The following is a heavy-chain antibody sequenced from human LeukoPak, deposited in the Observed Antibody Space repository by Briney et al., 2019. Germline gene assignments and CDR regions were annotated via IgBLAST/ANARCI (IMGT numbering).Heavy chain of an antibody. CDR2: IYPGDSDT. D-gene: IGHD6-6*01. Sequence: GESLKISCKGSGYRFTSHWIAWVRQMPGKGLEWMGIIYPGDSDTTYSPSFQGQVTISADKSISTAYLQWSSLKASDTAMYYCARSYPIAARGELGYWGQGTLVTVSS. J-gene: IGHJ4*02. CDR3: ARSYPIAARGELGY. V-gene: IGHV5-51*01. CDR1: GYRFTSHW.